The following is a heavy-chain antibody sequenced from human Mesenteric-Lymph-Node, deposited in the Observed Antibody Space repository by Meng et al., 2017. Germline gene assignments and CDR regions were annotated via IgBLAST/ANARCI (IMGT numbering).Heavy chain of an antibody. Sequence: EVQLVEIGGGLIQPGGSLRLSCAPSGFSVSNNYMNWVRQAPGKGLEWVSVIYSGGSTYYADSVKGRFTISRDNSKNTVYLRMNSLRAEDTAVYFCARSGLEGTLDYWGQGSLVTVSS. CDR3: ARSGLEGTLDY. CDR2: IYSGGST. J-gene: IGHJ4*02. V-gene: IGHV3-53*02. D-gene: IGHD1-14*01. CDR1: GFSVSNNY.